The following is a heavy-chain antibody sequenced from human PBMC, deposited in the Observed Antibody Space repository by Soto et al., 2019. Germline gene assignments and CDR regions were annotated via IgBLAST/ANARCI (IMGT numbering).Heavy chain of an antibody. CDR2: ISWNSGSI. V-gene: IGHV3-9*01. J-gene: IGHJ4*02. Sequence: PGGSLRLSCAASGFTFDDYAMHWVRQAPGKGLEWVSGISWNSGSIGYADSVKGRFTISRDNAKNSLYLQMNSLRAEDTALYYCAKDRRMATITRATFDYWGQGTLVTVSS. D-gene: IGHD5-12*01. CDR3: AKDRRMATITRATFDY. CDR1: GFTFDDYA.